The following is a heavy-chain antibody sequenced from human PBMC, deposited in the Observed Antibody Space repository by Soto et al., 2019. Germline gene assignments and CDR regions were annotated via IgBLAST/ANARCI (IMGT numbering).Heavy chain of an antibody. Sequence: EVQLVESGGGLVQPGGSLKLSCAASGFAFSDSAMHWVRQASGKGLEWIGRIRSKRGNDGTAYAASVKGRFTISRDDSKTTTYLQMNILKIEDTAVYYWSIRRDWTAVDPLDYWGQGTLVTVSS. V-gene: IGHV3-73*02. CDR1: GFAFSDSA. J-gene: IGHJ4*02. CDR2: IRSKRGNDGT. CDR3: SIRRDWTAVDPLDY. D-gene: IGHD5-18*01.